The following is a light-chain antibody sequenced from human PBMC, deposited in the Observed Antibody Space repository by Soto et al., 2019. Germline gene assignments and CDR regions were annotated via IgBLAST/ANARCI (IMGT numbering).Light chain of an antibody. CDR3: GSYTSSNSVV. V-gene: IGLV2-14*03. Sequence: QSALTQPASVSGSPGQSITISCTGTSSDVGGYNWVAWYQQHPGKAPKLMICDVSNRPSGVSNRFSGSKSGNTASLTISGLQAEDEADYYCGSYTSSNSVVFGGGTKLTVL. CDR1: SSDVGGYNW. J-gene: IGLJ3*02. CDR2: DVS.